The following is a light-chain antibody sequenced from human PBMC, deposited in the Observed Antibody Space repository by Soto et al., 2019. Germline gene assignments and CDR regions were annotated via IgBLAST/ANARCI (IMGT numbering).Light chain of an antibody. Sequence: QAVLTQPRSVSGSPGQSVTISCTGTSSDVGGYNYVSWYQQHPDKAPKLMIYDVSKRPSGVPDRFSGSKSGNTASLTISGLQAEDEADYYCYSYAGNYRVFGGGTKLTVL. J-gene: IGLJ3*02. V-gene: IGLV2-11*01. CDR1: SSDVGGYNY. CDR3: YSYAGNYRV. CDR2: DVS.